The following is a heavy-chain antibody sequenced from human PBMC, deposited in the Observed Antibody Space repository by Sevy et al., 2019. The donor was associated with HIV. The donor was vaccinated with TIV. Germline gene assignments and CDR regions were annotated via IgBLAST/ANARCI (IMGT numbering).Heavy chain of an antibody. CDR2: LSFGCGQI. J-gene: IGHJ4*02. Sequence: GGSLRLSCAASGFTFSKYSMSWVRQPPGKGLEWVSTLSFGCGQINYANSVKGRFTISRDNSKSSVYLQMNNLRPEDTAVYYCSREGCTKPHDYWGQGTLVTVSS. V-gene: IGHV3-23*01. CDR3: SREGCTKPHDY. D-gene: IGHD2-8*01. CDR1: GFTFSKYS.